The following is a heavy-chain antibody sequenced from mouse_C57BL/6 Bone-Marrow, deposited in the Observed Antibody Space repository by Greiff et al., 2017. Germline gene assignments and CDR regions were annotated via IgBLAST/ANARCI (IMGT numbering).Heavy chain of an antibody. J-gene: IGHJ3*01. CDR1: GYTFTTYS. CDR3: ARGIYYDYDGGCAY. Sequence: QVQLQESGAELVKPGASVKMSCKASGYTFTTYSIAWMKQKPGQSLEWIGNFHPYNVDTKYNEKFKGKATLTVEKSSSTVYVELSRLTSDDSAVYYCARGIYYDYDGGCAYWGQGTLVTVSA. CDR2: FHPYNVDT. D-gene: IGHD2-4*01. V-gene: IGHV1-47*01.